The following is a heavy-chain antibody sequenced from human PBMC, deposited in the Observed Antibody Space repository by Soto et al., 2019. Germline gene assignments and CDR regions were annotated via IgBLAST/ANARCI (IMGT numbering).Heavy chain of an antibody. V-gene: IGHV5-51*01. Sequence: GESLKISCKGSGYSFTSYWIGWVRQMPGKGLEWMGIIYPGDSDTRYSPSFQGQVTISADKSISTAYLHWSSLKASDTAMYYCARYNDTAMVTLSAFDIWGQGTMVTVSS. J-gene: IGHJ3*02. CDR3: ARYNDTAMVTLSAFDI. CDR2: IYPGDSDT. D-gene: IGHD5-18*01. CDR1: GYSFTSYW.